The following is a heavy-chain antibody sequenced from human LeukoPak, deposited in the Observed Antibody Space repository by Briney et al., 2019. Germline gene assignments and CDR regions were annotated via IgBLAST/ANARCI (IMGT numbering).Heavy chain of an antibody. Sequence: PSQTLSLTCAVSGGSISSGGYSWSWIRQPPGKGLEWIGYIYHSGSTYYNPSLKSRVTISVDRSKNQFSLKLSSVTAADTAVYYCARGGYSSSWSPFDYWGQGTLVTVSS. CDR2: IYHSGST. CDR3: ARGGYSSSWSPFDY. CDR1: GGSISSGGYS. J-gene: IGHJ4*02. V-gene: IGHV4-30-2*01. D-gene: IGHD6-13*01.